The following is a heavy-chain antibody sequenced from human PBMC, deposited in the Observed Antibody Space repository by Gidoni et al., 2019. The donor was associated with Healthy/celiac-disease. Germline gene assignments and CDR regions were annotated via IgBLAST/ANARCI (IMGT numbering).Heavy chain of an antibody. Sequence: QVQLVQSGAEVKKPGASVKVSCKASGYTFTSYAMHWVRQSPGQRLEWMGWLNAGKGNTKYSQKFQGRVTITRDTSASTAYMELSSLRSEDTAVYYCARSPRRDFVVVVAAYGMDVWGQGTTVTVSS. CDR3: ARSPRRDFVVVVAAYGMDV. D-gene: IGHD2-15*01. J-gene: IGHJ6*02. V-gene: IGHV1-3*01. CDR2: LNAGKGNT. CDR1: GYTFTSYA.